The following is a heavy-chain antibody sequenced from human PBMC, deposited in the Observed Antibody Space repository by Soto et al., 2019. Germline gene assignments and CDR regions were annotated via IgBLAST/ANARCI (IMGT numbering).Heavy chain of an antibody. J-gene: IGHJ4*02. Sequence: EEQLVESGGGLVQPGGSLSLSCAASGFSFSTHYMNWVRQTPGKGLEWVSSINRDSTVIKYADSVKGRFTISRDNARNSLSLPMNSLSAEDPAVYYCLNGDYYVGPGTLVTVSS. D-gene: IGHD3-16*01. CDR1: GFSFSTHY. CDR2: INRDSTVI. CDR3: LNGDYY. V-gene: IGHV3-48*01.